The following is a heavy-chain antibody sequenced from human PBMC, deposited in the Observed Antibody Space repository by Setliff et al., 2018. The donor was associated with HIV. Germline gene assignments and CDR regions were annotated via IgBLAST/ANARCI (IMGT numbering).Heavy chain of an antibody. Sequence: SETLSLTCSVSGGSISSYYWNWIRQPAGKGLEWIGRIHTSGSTNYNPSLKSRVTISIDTSKNQFSLKLNSMNAADTAVYYCAKGGDGSSIEYFQHWGQGTLVTVSS. CDR3: AKGGDGSSIEYFQH. V-gene: IGHV4-4*07. D-gene: IGHD3-16*01. CDR1: GGSISSYY. CDR2: IHTSGST. J-gene: IGHJ1*01.